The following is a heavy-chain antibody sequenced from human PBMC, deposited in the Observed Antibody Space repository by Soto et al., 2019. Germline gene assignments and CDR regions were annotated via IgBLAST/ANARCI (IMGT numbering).Heavy chain of an antibody. CDR2: IYHSGST. J-gene: IGHJ4*02. CDR3: AREYCSGGSCLFDY. D-gene: IGHD2-15*01. CDR1: GGSISSGGYS. V-gene: IGHV4-30-2*01. Sequence: KASETLSLTCAVSGGSISSGGYSWSWIRQPPGKGLEWIGYIYHSGSTYYNPSLKSRVTISVDRSKNQFSLKLSSVTAADTAVYYCAREYCSGGSCLFDYWGQGTLVTVSS.